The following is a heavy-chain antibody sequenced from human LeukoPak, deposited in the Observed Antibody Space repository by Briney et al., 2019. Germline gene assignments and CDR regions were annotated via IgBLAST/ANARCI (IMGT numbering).Heavy chain of an antibody. V-gene: IGHV3-9*01. J-gene: IGHJ6*02. CDR2: ISWNSGTI. CDR3: AKAVAAAGYYGMDV. Sequence: PGGSLRLSCAASGFTFDDYAMHWVRQAPGKGLEWVSGISWNSGTIDYADSVKGRFTISRDNAKNSLYLQMNSLRAEDTAFYYCAKAVAAAGYYGMDVWGQGTTVTVSS. CDR1: GFTFDDYA. D-gene: IGHD6-13*01.